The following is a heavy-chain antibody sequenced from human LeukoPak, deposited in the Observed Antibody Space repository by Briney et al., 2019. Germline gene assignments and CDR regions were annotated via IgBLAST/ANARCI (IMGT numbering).Heavy chain of an antibody. J-gene: IGHJ4*02. D-gene: IGHD2-15*01. CDR3: ARGRVVPATRLDY. V-gene: IGHV3-30*03. CDR1: GFTFSSYS. CDR2: ISFDAKHK. Sequence: GGSLRLSCAASGFTFSSYSMNWVRQAPGKGLEWLAVISFDAKHKYYGDSVKGRFTISRDNSNNTLYLQMSGLTSEDTALYYCARGRVVPATRLDYWGRGTLVTVSS.